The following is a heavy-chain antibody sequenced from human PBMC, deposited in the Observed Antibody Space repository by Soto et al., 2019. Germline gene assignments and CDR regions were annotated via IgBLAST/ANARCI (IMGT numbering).Heavy chain of an antibody. CDR1: GYTLTELS. CDR2: FDPEDGET. CDR3: ATERDYYDSSGYYTPVH. D-gene: IGHD3-22*01. Sequence: ASVKVSCKVSGYTLTELSMHWVRQAPGKGLEWMGGFDPEDGETIYAQKFQGRVTMTEDTSTDTAYMELSSLRSEDTAVYYCATERDYYDSSGYYTPVHWGQGTLVTVSS. J-gene: IGHJ4*02. V-gene: IGHV1-24*01.